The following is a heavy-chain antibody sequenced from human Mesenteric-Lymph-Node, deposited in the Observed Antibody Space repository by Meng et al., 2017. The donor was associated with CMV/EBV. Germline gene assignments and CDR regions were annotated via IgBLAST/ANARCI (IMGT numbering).Heavy chain of an antibody. CDR1: GFTFKSYA. CDR2: ISGTGGTT. V-gene: IGHV3-23*01. D-gene: IGHD4-17*01. Sequence: GGSLRLSCAASGFTFKSYAMNWVRQAPGKGLEWVAYISGTGGTTSYADSVKGRFTISRDNSDNTLYLQMNSLRAEDTAVYYCARDVATGDYETYNWFDPWGQGTLVTVSS. CDR3: ARDVATGDYETYNWFDP. J-gene: IGHJ5*02.